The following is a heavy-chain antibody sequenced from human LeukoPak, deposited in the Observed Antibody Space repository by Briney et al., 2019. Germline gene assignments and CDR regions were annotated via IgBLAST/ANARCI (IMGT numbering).Heavy chain of an antibody. Sequence: ASVRVSCKASGYTFTSYYMHWVRQAPGQGLEWMGIINPSGGSTSYAQKFQGRVTMTRDTSTSTVYMELSSLRSEDTAVYYCAREGNDILTGSVWGQGTTVTVSS. J-gene: IGHJ6*02. CDR3: AREGNDILTGSV. V-gene: IGHV1-46*01. CDR1: GYTFTSYY. CDR2: INPSGGST. D-gene: IGHD3-9*01.